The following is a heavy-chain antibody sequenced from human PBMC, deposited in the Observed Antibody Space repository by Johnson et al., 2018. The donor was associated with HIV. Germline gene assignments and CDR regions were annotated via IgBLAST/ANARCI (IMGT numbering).Heavy chain of an antibody. J-gene: IGHJ3*02. CDR2: ISYDGSNK. CDR1: GFTFSSYG. Sequence: QVQLVESGGGVVQPGRSLRLSCAASGFTFSSYGMHWVRQAPGKGLEWLAVISYDGSNKYYADSVKGRFTISRDNSKNTLYLQMNSLRAEDTAVYYCAKEGGELLLDAFDIWGQGTMVTVSS. V-gene: IGHV3-30*18. D-gene: IGHD1-26*01. CDR3: AKEGGELLLDAFDI.